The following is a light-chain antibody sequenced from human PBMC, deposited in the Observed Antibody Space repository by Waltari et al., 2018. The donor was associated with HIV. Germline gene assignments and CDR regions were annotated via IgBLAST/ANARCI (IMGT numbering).Light chain of an antibody. J-gene: IGKJ4*01. CDR3: QQSYSTLLT. CDR2: AAS. CDR1: QSISSY. Sequence: DIQMTQSPSSLSASVGDRVTITCRASQSISSYLNWYQQKPGKAPKLLIYAASSLQSGVPSRFSGSGSETDFTLTISSLHPEDFATYYCQQSYSTLLTFGGGTKVEIK. V-gene: IGKV1-39*01.